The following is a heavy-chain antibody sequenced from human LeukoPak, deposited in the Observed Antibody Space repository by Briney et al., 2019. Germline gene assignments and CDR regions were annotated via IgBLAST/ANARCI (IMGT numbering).Heavy chain of an antibody. V-gene: IGHV4-59*12. CDR1: GCSISSYY. CDR2: ISYSGTS. D-gene: IGHD3-10*01. Sequence: ETLSLTCTVSGCSISSYYWSWIRQPPGEGLEWIGYISYSGTSIYNPSLKRRVTISGETSKNQLSLKLSSVTAADTAVYYCARDGGGSGSYYPHYFDHWGQGTLVTVSS. J-gene: IGHJ4*02. CDR3: ARDGGGSGSYYPHYFDH.